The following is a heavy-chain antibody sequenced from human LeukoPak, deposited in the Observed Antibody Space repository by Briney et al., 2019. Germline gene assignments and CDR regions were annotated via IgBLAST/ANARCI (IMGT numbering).Heavy chain of an antibody. J-gene: IGHJ4*02. CDR2: INPSGYTA. V-gene: IGHV1-46*01. CDR1: GYTFTSYY. Sequence: GASVKVSCKASGYTFTSYYIHWVRQAPGQGLEWVGMINPSGYTASYAQRFQDRVTMTRDTSTSTVYMELSSLRSEDTAIYYCARDLSYNPSRYFDYWGQGTLVTVSS. D-gene: IGHD1-1*01. CDR3: ARDLSYNPSRYFDY.